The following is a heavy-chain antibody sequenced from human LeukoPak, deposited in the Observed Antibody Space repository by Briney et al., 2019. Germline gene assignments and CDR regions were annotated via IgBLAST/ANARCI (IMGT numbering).Heavy chain of an antibody. CDR1: GVSISTYY. CDR3: ARAYTSWSFDY. Sequence: SETLSLTCTVSGVSISTYYWSWIRQPPGKGLEWIGYIYYSGNTNYNPSPKSRVTISVDTSKNQFSLKLSSVTAADTAVYYCARAYTSWSFDYWGQGTLVTVSS. D-gene: IGHD2-2*02. CDR2: IYYSGNT. J-gene: IGHJ4*02. V-gene: IGHV4-59*01.